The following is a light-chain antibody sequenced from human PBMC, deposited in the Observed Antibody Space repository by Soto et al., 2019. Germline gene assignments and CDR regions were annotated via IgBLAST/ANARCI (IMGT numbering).Light chain of an antibody. CDR3: ATWDNSLSVVV. Sequence: QSVLTQPPSVSAAPGQKVTISCSGSSSNIGNSFVIVYQQLPGAAPQVLIYDSNKRPSGIPDRFSGSKSGTSGSLDITGRQTGDEADYYCATWDNSLSVVVFGGGTKLTVL. CDR1: SSNIGNSF. V-gene: IGLV1-51*01. CDR2: DSN. J-gene: IGLJ2*01.